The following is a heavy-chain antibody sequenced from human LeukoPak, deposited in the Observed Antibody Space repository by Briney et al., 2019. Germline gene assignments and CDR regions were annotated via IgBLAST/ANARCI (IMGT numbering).Heavy chain of an antibody. V-gene: IGHV5-51*01. CDR2: IYPGDSDT. CDR1: GYSFTIYW. Sequence: GESLKISCKGSGYSFTIYWIGCVRQMPGKGLEWMGIIYPGDSDTKYSPSFQGQVTFSADKSITTAYLQWSSLKASDTAIYYCARRNPLAYDAFDIWGQGTMVTVSS. J-gene: IGHJ3*02. D-gene: IGHD2-21*01. CDR3: ARRNPLAYDAFDI.